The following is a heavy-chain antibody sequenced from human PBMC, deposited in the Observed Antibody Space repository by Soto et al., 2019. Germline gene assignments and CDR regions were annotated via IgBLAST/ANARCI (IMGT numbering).Heavy chain of an antibody. CDR2: IYYSGST. J-gene: IGHJ4*02. CDR1: GGSISSYY. D-gene: IGHD3-10*01. V-gene: IGHV4-59*01. CDR3: AKYHFASPAMVRGTGDSDY. Sequence: SETLSLTCTVSGGSISSYYWSWIRQPPGKGLEWIGYIYYSGSTNYNPSLKSRVTISVDTSKNQFSLKLSSVTAADTAVYYCAKYHFASPAMVRGTGDSDYWGQGTLVTVSS.